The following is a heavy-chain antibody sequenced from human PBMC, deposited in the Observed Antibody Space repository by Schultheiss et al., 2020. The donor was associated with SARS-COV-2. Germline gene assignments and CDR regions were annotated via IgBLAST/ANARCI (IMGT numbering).Heavy chain of an antibody. CDR2: IYHSGST. Sequence: SETLSLTCAVSGGSVNSNNWWSWVRQPPGTGLEWIGEIYHSGSTNYNPSLKSRLTISVDTSKNQFSLKLSSVTAADTAVYSCARSTSNRYHGGWFDPWGQGTLVTVSS. CDR1: GGSVNSNNW. D-gene: IGHD1-14*01. J-gene: IGHJ5*02. V-gene: IGHV4-4*02. CDR3: ARSTSNRYHGGWFDP.